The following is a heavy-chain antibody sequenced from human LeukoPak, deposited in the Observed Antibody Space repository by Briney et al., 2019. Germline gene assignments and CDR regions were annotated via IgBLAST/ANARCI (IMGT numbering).Heavy chain of an antibody. CDR3: ARSEAGWFDP. CDR1: GFTFTISW. V-gene: IGHV3-7*03. Sequence: GGSLRLSCAAPGFTFTISWMSWGPQAPGKGLEWVANIKQDGSEKYYVDSVKGRFTISRDNAKNSLYLQMNSLRAEDTAVYYCARSEAGWFDPWGQGTLVTVSS. CDR2: IKQDGSEK. J-gene: IGHJ5*02.